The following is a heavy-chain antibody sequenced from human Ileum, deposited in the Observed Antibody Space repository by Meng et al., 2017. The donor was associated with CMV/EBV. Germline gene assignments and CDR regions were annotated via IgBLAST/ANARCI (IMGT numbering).Heavy chain of an antibody. V-gene: IGHV4-4*07. CDR1: GDSLSTSS. CDR3: ARRIREVREISWENWLAP. D-gene: IGHD3-10*01. Sequence: HVLLQESGHGLVRPSETLSLTCTVSGDSLSTSSWNWIRQSAGSRLEWIGRICGTGTTNYNPSFKSRVTLSLDKSKNQFSLKLSSVTAADTAVYYCARRIREVREISWENWLAPWGQGTLVTVSS. CDR2: ICGTGTT. J-gene: IGHJ5*02.